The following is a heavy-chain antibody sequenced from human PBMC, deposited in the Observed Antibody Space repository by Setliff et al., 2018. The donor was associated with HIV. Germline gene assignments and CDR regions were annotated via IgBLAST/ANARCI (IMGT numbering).Heavy chain of an antibody. CDR1: RDSIRNGAYY. J-gene: IGHJ5*01. CDR3: ARGRYSYGPGWFDS. D-gene: IGHD5-18*01. Sequence: PSETLSLTCTVSRDSIRNGAYYWGWIRQPPGKGLEWIGSIYYSGSAYYNPSFKSRVTLSVDTSENQFSLRLSSVTAADTAVFYCARGRYSYGPGWFDSWAQGAVVTVS. CDR2: IYYSGSA. V-gene: IGHV4-39*07.